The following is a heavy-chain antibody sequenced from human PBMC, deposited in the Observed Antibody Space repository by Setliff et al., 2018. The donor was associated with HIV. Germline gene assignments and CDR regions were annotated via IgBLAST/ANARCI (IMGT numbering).Heavy chain of an antibody. Sequence: SETLTLTCTVSGGSSISSSYYWVWIRQPPGKGLEWIGDVYYSGVTYYNASLKSRVTMSIDRSKNHFSLTMTTVTAADTAVYYCARRGRGAFPYYSIDYWGQGILVTVSS. V-gene: IGHV4-39*02. CDR1: GGSSISSSYY. CDR2: VYYSGVT. CDR3: ARRGRGAFPYYSIDY. J-gene: IGHJ4*02. D-gene: IGHD2-15*01.